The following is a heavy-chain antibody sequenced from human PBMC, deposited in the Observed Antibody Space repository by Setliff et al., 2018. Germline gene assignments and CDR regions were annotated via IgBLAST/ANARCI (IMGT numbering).Heavy chain of an antibody. CDR1: NYSISSAYY. Sequence: SETLSLTCAVSNYSISSAYYWGWIRQSPGKGLEWIGSIYHSGTTYYNPSLKSRVTISMDTSKNQFSLKVSSVTAADTAVYYCARSFSRREKFLLDYWGQGALVTVSS. V-gene: IGHV4-38-2*01. J-gene: IGHJ4*02. CDR3: ARSFSRREKFLLDY. CDR2: IYHSGTT.